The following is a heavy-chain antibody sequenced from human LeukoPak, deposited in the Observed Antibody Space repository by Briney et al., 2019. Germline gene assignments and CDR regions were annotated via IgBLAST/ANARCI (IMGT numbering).Heavy chain of an antibody. J-gene: IGHJ6*02. D-gene: IGHD2-15*01. CDR2: ISSSGSTI. CDR3: ARSAVVVIAALPYGMDD. CDR1: GFTFSDYY. V-gene: IGHV3-11*01. Sequence: GGSLKLSCADSGFTFSDYYMSWIRQAPGKGLEWVSHISSSGSTIYYADSVKGRFTISRDNAKNSLYLQMNSLRAEDTAVYYCARSAVVVIAALPYGMDDWGQGTTVTVSS.